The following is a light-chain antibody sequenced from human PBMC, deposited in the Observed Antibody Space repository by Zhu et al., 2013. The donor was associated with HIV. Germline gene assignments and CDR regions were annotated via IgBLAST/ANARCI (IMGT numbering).Light chain of an antibody. CDR3: QAWDSSTAV. V-gene: IGLV2-14*01. J-gene: IGLJ2*01. CDR1: SSDVGGYNY. Sequence: QSALTQPASVSGSPGQSITISCTGTSSDVGGYNYVSWHQQHPGKAPKLMIYELVNRPSGVSNRFSGSKSGNTASLTISGTQAMDEADYYCQAWDSSTAVFGGGTKLTVL. CDR2: ELV.